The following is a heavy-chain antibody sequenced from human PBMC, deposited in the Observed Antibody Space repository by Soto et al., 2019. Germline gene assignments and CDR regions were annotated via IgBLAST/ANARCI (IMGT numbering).Heavy chain of an antibody. CDR2: IYWDDSK. V-gene: IGHV2-5*02. D-gene: IGHD1-26*01. CDR3: AHAYGGRSLY. Sequence: QITLKESGPTLVKPTQTLTLTCTFSGFSLPTDRVGVGWIRQPPGKALEWLAVIYWDDSKTYRPSLNSRLTITKDTSQNPLALIMTDMAPVHTATYYCAHAYGGRSLYWGQGTLVTVSS. CDR1: GFSLPTDRVG. J-gene: IGHJ4*02.